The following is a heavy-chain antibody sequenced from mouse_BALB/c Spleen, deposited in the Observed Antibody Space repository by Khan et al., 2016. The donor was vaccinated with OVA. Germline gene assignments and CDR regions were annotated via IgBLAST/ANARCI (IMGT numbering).Heavy chain of an antibody. CDR1: GFTFSTYS. D-gene: IGHD1-1*01. CDR3: TRLAYYYDSEGFAY. Sequence: EVELVESGGDLVKPGGSLKLSCAASGFTFSTYSMSWVRQAPDKRLEWVATVSTGGSYTYYPDSAKGRFTISRDNAKNTLYLQMSGLRSEDTAMFYCTRLAYYYDSEGFAYWGQGTLVTVSA. CDR2: VSTGGSYT. J-gene: IGHJ3*01. V-gene: IGHV5-6*01.